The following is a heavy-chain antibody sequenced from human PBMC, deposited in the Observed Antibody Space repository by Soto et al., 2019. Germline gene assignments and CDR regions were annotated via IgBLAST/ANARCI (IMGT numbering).Heavy chain of an antibody. J-gene: IGHJ6*03. CDR1: GGSISSYY. D-gene: IGHD2-15*01. CDR3: ARRYYDCSGGSCYSPHYYYYMDV. CDR2: IYYSGST. V-gene: IGHV4-59*08. Sequence: SETLSLTCTVSGGSISSYYWSWIRQPPGKGLEWIGYIYYSGSTNYNPSLKSRVTISVDTSKNQFSLKLSSVTAADTAVYYCARRYYDCSGGSCYSPHYYYYMDVWGKGTTVTVSS.